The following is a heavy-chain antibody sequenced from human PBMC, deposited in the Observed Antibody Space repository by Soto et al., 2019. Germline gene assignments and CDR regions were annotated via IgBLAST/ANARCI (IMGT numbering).Heavy chain of an antibody. J-gene: IGHJ4*02. V-gene: IGHV4-61*01. CDR1: GASVSSGSFY. D-gene: IGHD3-16*01. CDR3: TRVLLTYRSSHKFDS. Sequence: SETLSLTCSVSGASVSSGSFYWSWIRQPPGKGLEWIGFIYNNETFNYNPSLKSRVTLSVDTSKHQFSLKLSSVTAADTAVYYCTRVLLTYRSSHKFDSWGQGALVTGSS. CDR2: IYNNETF.